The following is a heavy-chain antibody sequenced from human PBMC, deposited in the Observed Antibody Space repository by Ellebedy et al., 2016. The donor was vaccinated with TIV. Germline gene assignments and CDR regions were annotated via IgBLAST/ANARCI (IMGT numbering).Heavy chain of an antibody. Sequence: GGSLRLXXAVSGLTFSDNAMSWVRQAPGKGLEWVSAISGSGGSTYYADSVKGRFTISRDNSKNTLYLQMDSLRAEDTAVYYCARDPRLYGSGSYYPISYWGQGTLVTVSS. CDR1: GLTFSDNA. V-gene: IGHV3-23*01. J-gene: IGHJ4*02. CDR2: ISGSGGST. D-gene: IGHD3-10*01. CDR3: ARDPRLYGSGSYYPISY.